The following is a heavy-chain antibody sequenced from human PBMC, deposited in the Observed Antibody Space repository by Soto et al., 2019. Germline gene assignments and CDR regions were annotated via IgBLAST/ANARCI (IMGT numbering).Heavy chain of an antibody. J-gene: IGHJ4*02. Sequence: QITLKESGPTLVEPTQTLTLTCTFSGFSLSTSGVGVGWIRQSPGKALEWLVVIHWNGDNHYSPSLQSRLTITKDTSKKQVVFTMTNMDPVDTAKYYCAHRRVGSGLDYWGQGTMVTVSS. D-gene: IGHD6-19*01. CDR2: IHWNGDN. V-gene: IGHV2-5*01. CDR1: GFSLSTSGVG. CDR3: AHRRVGSGLDY.